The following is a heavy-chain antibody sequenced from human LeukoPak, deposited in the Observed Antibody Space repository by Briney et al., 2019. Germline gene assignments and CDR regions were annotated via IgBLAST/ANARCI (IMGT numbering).Heavy chain of an antibody. CDR3: ARTMRQGGYSYGYPAYYFDY. V-gene: IGHV4-34*01. Sequence: SETLSLTCAVYGGSFSGYYWSWIRQPPGKGLEWIGEINHSGSTNYNPSLKSRVTISVDTSKNQFSLKLSSVTAADTGVYYCARTMRQGGYSYGYPAYYFDYWGQGTLVTVSS. J-gene: IGHJ4*02. CDR2: INHSGST. CDR1: GGSFSGYY. D-gene: IGHD5-18*01.